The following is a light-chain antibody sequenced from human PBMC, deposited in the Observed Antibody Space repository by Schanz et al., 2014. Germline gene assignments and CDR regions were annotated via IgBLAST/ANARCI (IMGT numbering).Light chain of an antibody. Sequence: QSVLTQPASVSGSPGQSITISCTGTSSDIGGYNYVSWYQQHPGKAPKVMIYDVSNRPSGVSNRFSGSKSGNTASLTISGLQTEDEADYYCTSYTSVSTWVFGGGTKLTVL. V-gene: IGLV2-14*03. CDR1: SSDIGGYNY. CDR2: DVS. CDR3: TSYTSVSTWV. J-gene: IGLJ3*02.